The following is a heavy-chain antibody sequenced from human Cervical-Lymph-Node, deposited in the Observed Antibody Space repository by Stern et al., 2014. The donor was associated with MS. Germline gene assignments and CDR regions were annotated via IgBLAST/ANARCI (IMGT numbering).Heavy chain of an antibody. CDR2: IRDDGSDK. CDR1: GFTFSVYW. Sequence: EVQLGDSGGGLVQPGESLTPSCVASGFTFSVYWMSWVRQAPGKGLECVANIRDDGSDKYYVDSVKGRFTISRDNAKNSLYLQMNSLRGEDTAVYFCGRFARGSPSDYWGQGTQVTVSP. CDR3: GRFARGSPSDY. J-gene: IGHJ4*02. V-gene: IGHV3-7*01. D-gene: IGHD3-10*01.